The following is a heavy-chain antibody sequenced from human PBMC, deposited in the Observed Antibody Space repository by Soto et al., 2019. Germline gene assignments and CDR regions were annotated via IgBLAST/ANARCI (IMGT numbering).Heavy chain of an antibody. J-gene: IGHJ6*02. D-gene: IGHD6-6*01. V-gene: IGHV1-69*13. CDR2: IIPIFGTA. Sequence: SVKVSCKASGYTFSSYAITWVRRAPGQGLEWMGGIIPIFGTANYAQKFQGRVTITADESTSTAYMELSSLRSEDTAVYYCARERVAARPTGYYYGMDVWGQGTTVTVSS. CDR1: GYTFSSYA. CDR3: ARERVAARPTGYYYGMDV.